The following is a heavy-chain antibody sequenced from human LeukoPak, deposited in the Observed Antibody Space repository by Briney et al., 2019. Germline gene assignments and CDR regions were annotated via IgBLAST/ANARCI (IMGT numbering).Heavy chain of an antibody. CDR3: ARGVGYCSSTSCQRLGYYYYYMDV. V-gene: IGHV1-46*01. Sequence: ASVKVSCKASGYTFTSYYMHWVRQAPGQGLEWMGIINPSGGSTSYAQKFQGRVTITADESTSTAYMELSSLRSEDTAVYYCARGVGYCSSTSCQRLGYYYYYMDVWGKGTTVTVSS. CDR1: GYTFTSYY. D-gene: IGHD2-2*01. J-gene: IGHJ6*03. CDR2: INPSGGST.